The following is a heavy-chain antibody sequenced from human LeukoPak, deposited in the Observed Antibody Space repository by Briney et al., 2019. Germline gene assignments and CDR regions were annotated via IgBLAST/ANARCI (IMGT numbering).Heavy chain of an antibody. D-gene: IGHD3-22*01. J-gene: IGHJ2*01. V-gene: IGHV3-48*04. CDR1: GFTFNNAW. CDR2: IRSSDSTI. CDR3: ERPGRDDSRGYYWYFDL. Sequence: SGGSLRLSCAASGFTFNNAWMNWVRQAPGKGLEWVSYIRSSDSTIHYADSVKGRFTISRDNAKNSLYLQMNSLRAEDTAVYYCERPGRDDSRGYYWYFDLWGRGTLVTVSS.